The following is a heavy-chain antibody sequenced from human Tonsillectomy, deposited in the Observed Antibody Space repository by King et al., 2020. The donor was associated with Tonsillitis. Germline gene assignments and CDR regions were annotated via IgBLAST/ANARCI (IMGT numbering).Heavy chain of an antibody. V-gene: IGHV3-30*18. Sequence: VQLVESGGGVVQPGRSLRLSCAASGFTFSSYGMHWVRQAPGKRLEWVAVISYDGSNKYYADSVKGRFTISRDNSKNTLYLQMHSLRAEDTAVYYCAKGYDSSGYYSEYFALWGRGTLVSVSS. J-gene: IGHJ2*01. CDR2: ISYDGSNK. CDR3: AKGYDSSGYYSEYFAL. D-gene: IGHD3-22*01. CDR1: GFTFSSYG.